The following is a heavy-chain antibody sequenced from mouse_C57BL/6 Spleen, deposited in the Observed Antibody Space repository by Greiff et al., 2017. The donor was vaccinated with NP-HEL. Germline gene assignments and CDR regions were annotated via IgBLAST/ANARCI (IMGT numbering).Heavy chain of an antibody. CDR2: ISSGSSTI. CDR1: GFTFSDYG. V-gene: IGHV5-17*01. CDR3: ARETAQAEGFAY. J-gene: IGHJ3*01. Sequence: EVQRVESGGGLVKPGGSLKLSCAASGFTFSDYGMHWVRQAPEKGLEWVAYISSGSSTIYYADTVKGRFTISRDNAKNTLFLQMTSLRSEDTAMYYCARETAQAEGFAYWGQGTLVTVSA. D-gene: IGHD3-2*02.